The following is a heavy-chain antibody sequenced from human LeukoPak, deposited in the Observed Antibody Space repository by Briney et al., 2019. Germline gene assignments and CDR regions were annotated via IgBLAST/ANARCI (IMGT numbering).Heavy chain of an antibody. V-gene: IGHV6-1*01. CDR2: THYRSKWYD. D-gene: IGHD4-17*01. Sequence: SQTLSLTCAISGDSVSSNSAAWNWIRQSPSRGLGWLGRTHYRSKWYDDSAVSVKSRIMINPDTSKNQFSLQLNSVTPEDTAVYYCARGPGLRMGAFDIWGQGTVVSVSS. CDR3: ARGPGLRMGAFDI. J-gene: IGHJ3*02. CDR1: GDSVSSNSAA.